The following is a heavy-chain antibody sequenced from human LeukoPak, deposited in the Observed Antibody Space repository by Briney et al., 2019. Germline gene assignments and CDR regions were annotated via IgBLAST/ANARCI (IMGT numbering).Heavy chain of an antibody. D-gene: IGHD3-3*01. CDR1: GFTFSSYW. CDR3: AKSRLSGINDAFDI. CDR2: INSDGSST. J-gene: IGHJ3*02. Sequence: PGGSLRLSCAASGFTFSSYWMHWVRQAPGKGLVWVSRINSDGSSTSYADSVKGRFTISRDNAKNTLYLQMNSLRAEDTAVYYCAKSRLSGINDAFDIWGQGTMVTVSS. V-gene: IGHV3-74*01.